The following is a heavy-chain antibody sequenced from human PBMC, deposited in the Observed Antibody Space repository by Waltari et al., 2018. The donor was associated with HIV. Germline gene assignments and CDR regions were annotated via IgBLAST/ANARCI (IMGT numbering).Heavy chain of an antibody. J-gene: IGHJ4*02. CDR1: GFTFGNYT. CDR3: ARDINGGWGY. Sequence: EVQLVESGGGWVQHGGSVRLSCAASGFTFGNYTMNWVRQDPGKGLEWVSYISRSSSSIFYADSVKGRFTISRDNAKNSLYLQMNSLRVEDTAVYYCARDINGGWGYWGQGTLVTVAS. V-gene: IGHV3-48*01. CDR2: ISRSSSSI. D-gene: IGHD7-27*01.